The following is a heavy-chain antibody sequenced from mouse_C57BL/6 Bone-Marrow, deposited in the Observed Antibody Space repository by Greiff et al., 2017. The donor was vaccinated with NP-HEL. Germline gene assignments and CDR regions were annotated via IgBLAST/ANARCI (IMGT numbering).Heavy chain of an antibody. CDR3: ARRQFTGGFDY. CDR1: GYTFTDYY. CDR2: INPNNGGT. Sequence: EVQLQQSGPELVKPGASVKISCKASGYTFTDYYMNWVKQSHGKSLEWIGDINPNNGGTSYNQKFKGKATLTVDKSSSTAYMELRSLTSEDSAVYYCARRQFTGGFDYWGQGTTLTVSS. V-gene: IGHV1-26*01. J-gene: IGHJ2*01. D-gene: IGHD6-1*01.